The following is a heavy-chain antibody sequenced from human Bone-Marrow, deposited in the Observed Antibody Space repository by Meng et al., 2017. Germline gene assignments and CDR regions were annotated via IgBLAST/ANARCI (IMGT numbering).Heavy chain of an antibody. CDR1: GFTSGLSFNIYS. Sequence: GESLKISCAASGFTSGLSFNIYSMNWVRQAPGKGLEWVSSISNSGSYIYYADSVKGRFTISRDNAKNSLYLQMNSLRAEDTAVYYCARIWAVAGTWVQFGYWGQGTLVTVSS. CDR2: ISNSGSYI. V-gene: IGHV3-21*01. CDR3: ARIWAVAGTWVQFGY. J-gene: IGHJ4*02. D-gene: IGHD6-19*01.